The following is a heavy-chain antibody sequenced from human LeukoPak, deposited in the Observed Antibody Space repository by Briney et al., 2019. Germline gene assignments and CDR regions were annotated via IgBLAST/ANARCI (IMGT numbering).Heavy chain of an antibody. CDR1: GFTFSNYA. Sequence: GGSLRLSCAASGFTFSNYAMHCVRQAPGKGLEWVAVISYDGSNKYYADSVKGRFTISRDNSKNTLYLQMNSLRAEDTAVYYCARDLYDYVWGSYRGPPDYWGQGTLVTVSS. D-gene: IGHD3-16*02. J-gene: IGHJ4*02. CDR3: ARDLYDYVWGSYRGPPDY. CDR2: ISYDGSNK. V-gene: IGHV3-30*04.